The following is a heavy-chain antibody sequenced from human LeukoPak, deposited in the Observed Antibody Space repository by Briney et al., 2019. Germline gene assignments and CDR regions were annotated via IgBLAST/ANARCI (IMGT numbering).Heavy chain of an antibody. CDR3: AREASGYYRDF. CDR1: GFTFSRHG. D-gene: IGHD3-3*01. V-gene: IGHV3-33*01. J-gene: IGHJ4*02. Sequence: GGSLRLSCAASGFTFSRHGMHWVRQAPGKGLEWVAVIWYDGSKKQYADSVKGLFTISRDDSKNTLYLQMNSLRAEDTAVYYCAREASGYYRDFWGQGTLVTVSS. CDR2: IWYDGSKK.